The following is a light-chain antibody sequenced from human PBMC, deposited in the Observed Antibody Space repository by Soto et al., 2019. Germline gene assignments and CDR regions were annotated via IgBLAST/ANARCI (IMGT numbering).Light chain of an antibody. CDR3: TSYTSSTTRVV. Sequence: QSALTQPASVSGSTGQSITISCTGTSSDIGGYDSVSWYQQYPGKAPKLMIYDVSNRPSGVSNRLSGSKSGNTASLTISGLQAEDEADYYCTSYTSSTTRVVFGGGTKLTVL. CDR2: DVS. J-gene: IGLJ2*01. V-gene: IGLV2-14*01. CDR1: SSDIGGYDS.